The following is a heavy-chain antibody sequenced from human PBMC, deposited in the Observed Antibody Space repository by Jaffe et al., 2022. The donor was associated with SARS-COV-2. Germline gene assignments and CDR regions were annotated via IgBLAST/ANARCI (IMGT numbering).Heavy chain of an antibody. J-gene: IGHJ4*02. CDR2: INQDGSEK. D-gene: IGHD3-10*01. Sequence: EVQLVESGGGLVQPGGSLRLSCVASGFTFSRYWMTWIRQAPGKGLEWVAKINQDGSEKYYVDSVKGRFTISRDNANNSLYLQMNSLRTEDTALYYCVRYYASGSYQVYWGQGTLVTVSS. V-gene: IGHV3-7*03. CDR3: VRYYASGSYQVY. CDR1: GFTFSRYW.